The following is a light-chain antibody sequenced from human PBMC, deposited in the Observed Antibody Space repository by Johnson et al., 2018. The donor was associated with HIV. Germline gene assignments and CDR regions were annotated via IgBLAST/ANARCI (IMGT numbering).Light chain of an antibody. V-gene: IGLV1-51*01. CDR1: SSNIGNNY. Sequence: QSVLTQPPSVSAAPGQKVTISCSGSSSNIGNNYVSWYQQLPGTAPKLLIYDNNKRPSGIPDRFSGSKSGTSATLGITGLQTGAEADYYCGTWDSSLSADFFGTGTKVTVL. CDR2: DNN. J-gene: IGLJ1*01. CDR3: GTWDSSLSADF.